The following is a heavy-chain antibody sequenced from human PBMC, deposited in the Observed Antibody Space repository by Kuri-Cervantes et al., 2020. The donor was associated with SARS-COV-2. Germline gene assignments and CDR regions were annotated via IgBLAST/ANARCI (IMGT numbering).Heavy chain of an antibody. Sequence: GESLKISCEVSGFLFSASAIHWVRQGSGKGLEWVGRVRGKANNYATAYAAAVKGRFTISRDDSKNMAYLQMNSLKTEDTAVYYCAREMGFIVDFWSGYKDYWGQGTLVTVSS. J-gene: IGHJ4*02. CDR2: VRGKANNYAT. V-gene: IGHV3-73*01. D-gene: IGHD3-3*01. CDR1: GFLFSASA. CDR3: AREMGFIVDFWSGYKDY.